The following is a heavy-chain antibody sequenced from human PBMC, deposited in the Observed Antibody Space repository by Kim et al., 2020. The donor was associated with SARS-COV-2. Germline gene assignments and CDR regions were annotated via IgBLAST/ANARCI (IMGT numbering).Heavy chain of an antibody. D-gene: IGHD3-22*01. CDR3: ARDQETYYYDISGYYYGGIGY. V-gene: IGHV3-11*04. Sequence: GGSLRLSCAASGFTFSDYYMSWIRQAPGKGLEWVSYISSSGSTIYYADSVKGRFTISRDNAKNSLYLQMNSLRAEDTAVYYCARDQETYYYDISGYYYGGIGYWGQGTLVTVSS. CDR2: ISSSGSTI. CDR1: GFTFSDYY. J-gene: IGHJ4*02.